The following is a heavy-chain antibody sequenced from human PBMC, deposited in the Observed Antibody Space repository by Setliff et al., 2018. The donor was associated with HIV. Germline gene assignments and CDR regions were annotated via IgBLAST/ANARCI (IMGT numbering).Heavy chain of an antibody. CDR3: ARLYDYYGHRLDY. CDR1: GGSISSYY. Sequence: SETLSLTCIVSGGSISSYYWSWIRQSAGKELEWIGRIHTSGNIRYNPSLQSRVTMSTDTSNNQFSLKLSSVTAADTAVYYCARLYDYYGHRLDYWGQGAQVTVSS. CDR2: IHTSGNI. J-gene: IGHJ4*02. V-gene: IGHV4-4*07. D-gene: IGHD3-10*01.